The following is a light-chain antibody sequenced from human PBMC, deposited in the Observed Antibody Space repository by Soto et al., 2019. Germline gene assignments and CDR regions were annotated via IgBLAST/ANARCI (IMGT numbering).Light chain of an antibody. CDR3: QHYNSYPLT. J-gene: IGKJ4*01. V-gene: IGKV3D-15*01. CDR1: QSVSSN. CDR2: GAA. Sequence: EIVLTQSPGTLSLSPGERATLSCRASQSVSSNLAWYQQKPGQAPRLLIYGAATRATGIPARFSGSGSGTEFTLTISSLQSEDFATDYCQHYNSYPLTFGGGTKVDIK.